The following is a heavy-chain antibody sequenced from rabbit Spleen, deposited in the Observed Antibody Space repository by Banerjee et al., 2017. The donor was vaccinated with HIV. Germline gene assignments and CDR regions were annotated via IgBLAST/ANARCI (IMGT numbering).Heavy chain of an antibody. D-gene: IGHD8-1*01. Sequence: LEESGGGLVKPGGTLTLTCTVSGFSFSSNWICWVRQAPGKGLEWIACIDTGSSGSTYSATWAKGRFTISKASSTTVTLQMTSLTVADTATYFCARDSGTSFSTYGMDLWGQGTLVTV. CDR2: IDTGSSGST. CDR3: ARDSGTSFSTYGMDL. V-gene: IGHV1S45*01. CDR1: GFSFSSNW. J-gene: IGHJ6*01.